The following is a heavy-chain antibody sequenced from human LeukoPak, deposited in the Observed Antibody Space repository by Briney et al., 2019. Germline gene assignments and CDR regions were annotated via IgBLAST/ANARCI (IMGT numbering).Heavy chain of an antibody. D-gene: IGHD6-13*01. CDR3: ARDLGSSSSWYSNSWAFQH. V-gene: IGHV4-4*07. CDR2: IYTSGST. Sequence: SETLSLTCTVSGGSISSYYWSWIRQPAGKGLEWIGRIYTSGSTNYNPSLKSRVTMSVDTSKNQFSLKLSSVTAADTAVYYCARDLGSSSSWYSNSWAFQHWGQGTLVTVSS. CDR1: GGSISSYY. J-gene: IGHJ1*01.